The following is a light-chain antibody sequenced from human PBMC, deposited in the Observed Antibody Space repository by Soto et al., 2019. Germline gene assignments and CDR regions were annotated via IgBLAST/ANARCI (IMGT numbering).Light chain of an antibody. V-gene: IGKV3-11*01. CDR3: QQRRNWPLT. CDR1: QSVDSY. J-gene: IGKJ4*01. Sequence: EIVLTQSPATLSLSPGERAALSCRASQSVDSYLAWYQQRPGQPPRLLIYDASNRATGIPARFSGGGSGTDFTLTISSLEPDDFAFYYCQQRRNWPLTFGGGTKVDIK. CDR2: DAS.